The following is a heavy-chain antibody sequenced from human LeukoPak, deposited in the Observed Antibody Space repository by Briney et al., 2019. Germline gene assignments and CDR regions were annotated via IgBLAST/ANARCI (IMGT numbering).Heavy chain of an antibody. CDR1: GGSISSSSYY. D-gene: IGHD6-19*01. CDR2: IYYSGST. CDR3: ARSISSGWYYYYYYMDV. Sequence: SETLSLTCTVSGGSISSSSYYWGWIRQPPGKGLEWIGSIYYSGSTYYNPSLRSRVTISVDTSKNQFSLKLSSVTAADTAVYYCARSISSGWYYYYYYMDVWGKGTTVTISS. J-gene: IGHJ6*03. V-gene: IGHV4-39*01.